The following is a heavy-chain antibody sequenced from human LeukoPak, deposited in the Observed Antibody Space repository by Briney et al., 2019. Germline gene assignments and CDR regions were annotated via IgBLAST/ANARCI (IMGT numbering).Heavy chain of an antibody. CDR2: IYYSGTT. Sequence: SETLSLTCTVSGGSISSSSYYWGWIRQPPGKGLEWIGSIYYSGTTYYNPSLKSRVTISVDTSKNQFSLRLSSVTAADTAVYYCARLRFGEFTGWFDPWGQGTLVTVSS. D-gene: IGHD3-10*01. CDR3: ARLRFGEFTGWFDP. J-gene: IGHJ5*02. V-gene: IGHV4-39*07. CDR1: GGSISSSSYY.